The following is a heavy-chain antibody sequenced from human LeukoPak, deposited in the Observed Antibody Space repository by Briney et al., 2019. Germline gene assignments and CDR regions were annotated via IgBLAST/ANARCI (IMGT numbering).Heavy chain of an antibody. CDR3: ARDSPAEPYSSGWSYYFDY. CDR1: GGSIGRSSYY. D-gene: IGHD6-19*01. J-gene: IGHJ4*02. CDR2: IYYSGST. Sequence: SETLSLTCTVSGGSIGRSSYYWRWIRQPPGKGLEWIGNIYYSGSTNYSPSLKSRVTISIDMSKNQFSLKLSSVTAADTAVYYYARDSPAEPYSSGWSYYFDYWGQGTLVTVSS. V-gene: IGHV4-39*07.